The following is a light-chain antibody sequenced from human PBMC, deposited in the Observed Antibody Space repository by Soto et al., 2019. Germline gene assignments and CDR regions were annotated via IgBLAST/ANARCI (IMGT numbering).Light chain of an antibody. J-gene: IGLJ1*01. CDR2: EVT. Sequence: QSVLTQPASVSGSPGQSITTSCTGTSSDVGSYNLVSWYQQHPGKAPKLMIYEVTKRPSGVSNRFSGSKSGNAASLTIPGLQAEDETDYYCCSYAGHSTYVFGTGTKVTVL. CDR3: CSYAGHSTYV. CDR1: SSDVGSYNL. V-gene: IGLV2-23*02.